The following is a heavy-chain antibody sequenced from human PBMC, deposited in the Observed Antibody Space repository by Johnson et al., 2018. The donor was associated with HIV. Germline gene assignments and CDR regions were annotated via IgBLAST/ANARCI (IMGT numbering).Heavy chain of an antibody. V-gene: IGHV3-15*01. CDR1: GFTFSNAW. CDR3: TALWAAAGDAFDI. Sequence: VQLVESGGGLVQPGGSLRLSCAASGFTFSNAWMSWVRQAPGKGLEWVGRIRSKTDGGTTDYAEPVKGRFTISRDDLKNTLYLQMNSLKSEDTAVYYCTALWAAAGDAFDIWGQGTMVTVSS. D-gene: IGHD6-13*01. CDR2: IRSKTDGGTT. J-gene: IGHJ3*02.